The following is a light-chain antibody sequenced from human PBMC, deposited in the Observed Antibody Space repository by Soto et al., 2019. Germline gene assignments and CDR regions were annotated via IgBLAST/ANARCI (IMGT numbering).Light chain of an antibody. CDR2: GAS. Sequence: EIVMTQSPATLSLSPGERATLSCRASQSVSSNLAWYQQKPGQPPMLLIYGASTRATGIPARFSGSGSGTEFTLTISSLQSEDFAVYYCQQYNNWWTFGQGTKVEIK. J-gene: IGKJ1*01. CDR3: QQYNNWWT. CDR1: QSVSSN. V-gene: IGKV3-15*01.